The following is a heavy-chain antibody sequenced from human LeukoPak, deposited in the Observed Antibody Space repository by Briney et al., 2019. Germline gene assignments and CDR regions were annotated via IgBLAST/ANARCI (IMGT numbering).Heavy chain of an antibody. J-gene: IGHJ4*02. CDR2: ISYDGSNK. CDR1: GFTFSSYA. CDR3: ARDGLLGYFDY. V-gene: IGHV3-30-3*01. Sequence: GGSLRLSCAASGFTFSSYAMHWVRQAPGKGLEWVAVISYDGSNKYYADSVKGRFTISRDNSKNTLYLQMNSLRAEDTAVYYCARDGLLGYFDYWGQGTLVTVSS. D-gene: IGHD2-8*02.